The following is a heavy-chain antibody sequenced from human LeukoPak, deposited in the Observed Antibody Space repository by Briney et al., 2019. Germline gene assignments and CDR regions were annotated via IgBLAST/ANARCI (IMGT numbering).Heavy chain of an antibody. CDR2: IIPIFGTA. CDR3: ARGHCSSTSCYADYYGMDV. V-gene: IGHV1-69*13. J-gene: IGHJ6*04. CDR1: GGTFSSYA. Sequence: SVKVSCKASGGTFSSYAISWVRQAPGQGLEWMGGIIPIFGTADYAQTFKGRVTITADESTSTRYLEMSSLRSEDTAVYYCARGHCSSTSCYADYYGMDVWGKGTTVTVSS. D-gene: IGHD2-2*01.